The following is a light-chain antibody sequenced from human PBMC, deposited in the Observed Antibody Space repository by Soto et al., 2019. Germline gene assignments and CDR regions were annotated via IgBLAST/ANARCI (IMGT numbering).Light chain of an antibody. CDR2: DVT. V-gene: IGLV2-14*01. Sequence: QSSLTQPASVSGSPGQSITISCTGTSSDVGGYNYVSWYQQHPVKAPKLMIYDVTNRPSWVSDRFSGSKSGNTASLTISGLQAEDEADYYCSSYTSSSTPDVFGTGTKLTVL. J-gene: IGLJ1*01. CDR1: SSDVGGYNY. CDR3: SSYTSSSTPDV.